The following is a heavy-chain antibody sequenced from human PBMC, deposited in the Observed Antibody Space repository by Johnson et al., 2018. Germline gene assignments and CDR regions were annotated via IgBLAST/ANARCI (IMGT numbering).Heavy chain of an antibody. V-gene: IGHV3-23*04. Sequence: EVQLVESGGGLVQPGGSLRLSCAASGFTFSSYAMSWVRQAPGKGLEWVSAISGSGGCPYYADSVKGRFTISRANSKNMQYLQMTSRSAEDPAVYYCAKDTYLTYTVTIPDDYYYGMDVWGQGATVTVS. D-gene: IGHD4-17*01. CDR2: ISGSGGCP. J-gene: IGHJ6*02. CDR3: AKDTYLTYTVTIPDDYYYGMDV. CDR1: GFTFSSYA.